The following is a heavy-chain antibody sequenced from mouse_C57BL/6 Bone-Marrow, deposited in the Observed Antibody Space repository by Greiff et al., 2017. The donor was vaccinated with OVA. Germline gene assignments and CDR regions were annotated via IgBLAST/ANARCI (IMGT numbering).Heavy chain of an antibody. J-gene: IGHJ4*01. Sequence: DVHLVESGGGLVKPGGSLKLSCAASGFTFSSYAMSWVRQTPEKRLEWVATISDGGSYTYYPDNVKGRFTISRDNAKNNLYLQMSHLKSEDTAMYYCARSPDYDGYPYYYAMDYWGQGTSVTVSS. CDR3: ARSPDYDGYPYYYAMDY. V-gene: IGHV5-4*01. CDR2: ISDGGSYT. D-gene: IGHD2-3*01. CDR1: GFTFSSYA.